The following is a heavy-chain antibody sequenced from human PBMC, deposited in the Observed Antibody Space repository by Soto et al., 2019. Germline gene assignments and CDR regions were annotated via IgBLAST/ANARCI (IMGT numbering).Heavy chain of an antibody. CDR1: GYSVTSYW. J-gene: IGHJ6*02. CDR3: ARHRSPDYDFWSGTNDYYYYGMDV. D-gene: IGHD3-3*01. CDR2: IYPGDSDT. Sequence: GESLKISCKGSGYSVTSYWSGWVRQMPGEGLEWMGIIYPGDSDTRYSPSFRGQVTISADKSISTAYLQWSSLKASDTAMYYCARHRSPDYDFWSGTNDYYYYGMDVWGQGTTVTVSS. V-gene: IGHV5-51*01.